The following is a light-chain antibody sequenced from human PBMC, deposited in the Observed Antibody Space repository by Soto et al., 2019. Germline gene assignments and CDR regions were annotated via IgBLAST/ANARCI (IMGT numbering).Light chain of an antibody. Sequence: DIQMTQSPSTLSASVGDRVTITCRASQSISGWLAWYQQKGGKAPKLLIYDASNLESGVPSRFSGSGSGTEFTLTISSLQPDDSATYYCQQYNGYSWTFGQGTNVEI. CDR2: DAS. CDR1: QSISGW. V-gene: IGKV1-5*01. CDR3: QQYNGYSWT. J-gene: IGKJ1*01.